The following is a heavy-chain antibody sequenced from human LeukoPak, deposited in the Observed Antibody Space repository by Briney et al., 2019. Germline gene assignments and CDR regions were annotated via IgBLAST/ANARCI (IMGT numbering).Heavy chain of an antibody. CDR1: GYTFTSYG. V-gene: IGHV1-18*01. Sequence: ASVKVSCKASGYTFTSYGISWVRQAPGQGLEWMGWISAYNGNTNYAQKLQGRVTMTTDTSTSTAYMELRSLRSDDTAVYYCARFVRTYGSGSYSLWFDPWGQGTLVTVSS. CDR2: ISAYNGNT. J-gene: IGHJ5*02. D-gene: IGHD3-10*01. CDR3: ARFVRTYGSGSYSLWFDP.